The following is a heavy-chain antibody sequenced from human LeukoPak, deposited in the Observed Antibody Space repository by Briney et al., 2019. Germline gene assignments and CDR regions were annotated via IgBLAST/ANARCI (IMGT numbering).Heavy chain of an antibody. D-gene: IGHD4-17*01. CDR2: IHTSGST. CDR3: AREAVTTGFYFDY. V-gene: IGHV4-61*02. Sequence: SETLSLTCTVSGGSISSGSYYWNWIRQPAGKGLEWIGRIHTSGSTNYNPSLKSRVTISVDTSKNQFSLKLSSVTAADTAVYYCAREAVTTGFYFDYWGQGTLVTVSS. CDR1: GGSISSGSYY. J-gene: IGHJ4*02.